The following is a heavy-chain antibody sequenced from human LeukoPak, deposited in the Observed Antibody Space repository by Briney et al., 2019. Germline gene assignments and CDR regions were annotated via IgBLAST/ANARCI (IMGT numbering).Heavy chain of an antibody. J-gene: IGHJ4*02. CDR2: MNPNSGDT. CDR3: ARDRMGDCATTSCYLAF. D-gene: IGHD2-2*01. V-gene: IGHV1-2*02. CDR1: GYTFTAYY. Sequence: ASVKVSCKASGYTFTAYYFHWVRQAPGQGLEWMGWMNPNSGDTNYAQKFQGRFTMTRDTSITTAYMELSGLTSDDTAMYYCARDRMGDCATTSCYLAFWGQGALVTVSS.